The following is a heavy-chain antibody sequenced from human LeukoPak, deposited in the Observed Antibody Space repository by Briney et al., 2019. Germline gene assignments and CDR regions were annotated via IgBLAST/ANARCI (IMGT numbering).Heavy chain of an antibody. D-gene: IGHD3-22*01. CDR1: GFTFSDYW. J-gene: IGHJ4*02. CDR3: ARSKPEYDTSGYYYEGQDY. Sequence: PGGSLRLSCAASGFTFSDYWMHWVRQAPGKGLVWVSRINSDGSITNYADSVKGRFTISRDNAKNTLYLQMNSLRAEDTAVYYCARSKPEYDTSGYYYEGQDYWGQGTLVTVSS. V-gene: IGHV3-74*01. CDR2: INSDGSIT.